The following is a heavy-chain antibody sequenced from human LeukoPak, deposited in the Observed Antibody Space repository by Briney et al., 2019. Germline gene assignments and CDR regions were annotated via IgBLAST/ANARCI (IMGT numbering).Heavy chain of an antibody. CDR3: ARAGYCSSTSCKKQYFQH. Sequence: PSETLSLTCAVYGGSFSGYYWSWIRQPPGKGLEWIGEINHSGSTNHNPSLKSRVTISVGTSKNQFSLKLSSVTAADTAVYYCARAGYCSSTSCKKQYFQHWGQGTLVTVSS. J-gene: IGHJ1*01. D-gene: IGHD2-2*03. CDR1: GGSFSGYY. CDR2: INHSGST. V-gene: IGHV4-34*01.